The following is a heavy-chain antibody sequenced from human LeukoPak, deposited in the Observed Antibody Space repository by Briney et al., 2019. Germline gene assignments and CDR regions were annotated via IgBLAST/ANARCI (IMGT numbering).Heavy chain of an antibody. Sequence: ASVKVSCKASGYTFTGYYMHWVRQAPGQGLEWMGWINPNSGGTNYAQKFQGWVTMTRGTSISTAYMELSRPRSDDTAVYYCARRQAGYSSSQYLDYWGQGTLVTVSS. CDR2: INPNSGGT. CDR1: GYTFTGYY. J-gene: IGHJ4*02. D-gene: IGHD6-13*01. V-gene: IGHV1-2*04. CDR3: ARRQAGYSSSQYLDY.